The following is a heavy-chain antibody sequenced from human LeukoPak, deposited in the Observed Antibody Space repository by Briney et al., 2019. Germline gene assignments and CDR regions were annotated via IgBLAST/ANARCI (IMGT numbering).Heavy chain of an antibody. CDR3: ARQINSGSYLGAFDI. CDR1: GGSISSYD. J-gene: IGHJ3*02. Sequence: SETLSLTCTVAGGSISSYDWSWIRQPPGKGLEYIGYIYYSGSTNYNPSLKSRVTISVDTSKNQFSLKLSSVTAADTAVYYCARQINSGSYLGAFDIWGQGTMVTVSS. V-gene: IGHV4-59*08. CDR2: IYYSGST. D-gene: IGHD1-26*01.